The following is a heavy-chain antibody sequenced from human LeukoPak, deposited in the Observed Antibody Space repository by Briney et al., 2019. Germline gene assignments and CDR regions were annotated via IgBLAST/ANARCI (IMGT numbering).Heavy chain of an antibody. CDR2: INPSGGST. J-gene: IGHJ6*02. Sequence: GASVKVSCKASRYTFTSYYMHWVRQAPGQGLEWMGIINPSGGSTSYAQKFQGRVTMTRDTSTSTVYMELSSLRSEDTAVYYCAREDIVVVPAAIPYYYYGMDVWGQGTTVTVSS. V-gene: IGHV1-46*01. CDR3: AREDIVVVPAAIPYYYYGMDV. D-gene: IGHD2-2*01. CDR1: RYTFTSYY.